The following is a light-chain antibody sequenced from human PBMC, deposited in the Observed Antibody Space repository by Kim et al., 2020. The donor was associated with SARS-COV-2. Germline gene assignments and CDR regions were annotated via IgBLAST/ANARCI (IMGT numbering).Light chain of an antibody. CDR3: CSYAGTYTWV. Sequence: QSALTQPRSVSGSPGQSVTISCTGTSSDVGGYNYVSWYQQHPGKAPKVMIYDVTKRPSGVPDRFSGSKSGNTASLTISGLQAEDEAAYYCCSYAGTYTWVFGGGTQLTVL. J-gene: IGLJ2*01. CDR1: SSDVGGYNY. V-gene: IGLV2-11*01. CDR2: DVT.